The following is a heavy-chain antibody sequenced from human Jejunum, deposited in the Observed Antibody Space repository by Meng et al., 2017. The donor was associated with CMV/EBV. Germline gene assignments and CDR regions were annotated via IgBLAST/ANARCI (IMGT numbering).Heavy chain of an antibody. V-gene: IGHV3-7*01. J-gene: IGHJ4*02. D-gene: IGHD2-15*01. CDR3: TRTISVSVAGAVVPGESDS. Sequence: SYMMSWVRQAPGKGPEWVASISRDGSKDYYVDSVKGRFTIARDNAKNSLFLELSSLRAEDTAVYYCTRTISVSVAGAVVPGESDSWGQGTQGTVSS. CDR1: SYM. CDR2: ISRDGSKD.